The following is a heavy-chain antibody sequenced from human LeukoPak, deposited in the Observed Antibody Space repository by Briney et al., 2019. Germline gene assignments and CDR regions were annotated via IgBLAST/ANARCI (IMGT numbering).Heavy chain of an antibody. J-gene: IGHJ4*02. CDR1: GITLSNYG. V-gene: IGHV3-23*01. Sequence: GGSLRLSCAVSGITLSNYGMSWVRQAPGKGPEWVAGISGSGGSTNYADSVKGRFTISRDNPKNTLYLQMNSLTVEDTAVYFCVRAPAGCGGTCAFDYWGQGTQVTVSS. D-gene: IGHD2-15*01. CDR2: ISGSGGST. CDR3: VRAPAGCGGTCAFDY.